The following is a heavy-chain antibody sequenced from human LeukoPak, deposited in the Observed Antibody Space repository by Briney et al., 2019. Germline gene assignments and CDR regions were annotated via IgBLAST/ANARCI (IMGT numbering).Heavy chain of an antibody. D-gene: IGHD2-8*01. CDR1: GYTFTSYY. V-gene: IGHV1-46*01. J-gene: IGHJ5*02. Sequence: GASVKVSCXASGYTFTSYYMHWVRQAPGQGLEWMGIINPSGGSTSYAQKFQGRVTMTRDTSTSTVYMELSSLRSEDTAVYYCARILGYCTNGVCSDNWFDPWGQGTLVTVSS. CDR2: INPSGGST. CDR3: ARILGYCTNGVCSDNWFDP.